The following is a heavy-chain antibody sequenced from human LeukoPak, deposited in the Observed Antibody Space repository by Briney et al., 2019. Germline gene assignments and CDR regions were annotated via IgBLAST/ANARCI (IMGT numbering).Heavy chain of an antibody. J-gene: IGHJ6*03. D-gene: IGHD5-18*01. V-gene: IGHV3-20*01. CDR2: INWNGGST. Sequence: GGSLRLSCAASGFTFDDYGMSWVRQAPGKGLEWVSGINWNGGSTGYADSVKGRFTISRDNAKNSLYLQMNSLRAEDTALYHCARDHITAMGDYYYYYVDVWGKGTTVTISS. CDR1: GFTFDDYG. CDR3: ARDHITAMGDYYYYYVDV.